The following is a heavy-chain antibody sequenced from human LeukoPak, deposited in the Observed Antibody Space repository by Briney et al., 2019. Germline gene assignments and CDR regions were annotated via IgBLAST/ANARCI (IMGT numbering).Heavy chain of an antibody. CDR1: GFTFSSYA. J-gene: IGHJ4*02. CDR2: ISGSGGST. V-gene: IGHV3-23*01. CDR3: AKDPRQQQLAPY. D-gene: IGHD6-13*01. Sequence: GGSLRLSCAASGFTFSSYAMSWVRQAPGKGLEWVSAISGSGGSTYYADSVKGRFTISRDDSKKTLYLQMNSLRAEDTAVYYCAKDPRQQQLAPYWGQGTLVTVSS.